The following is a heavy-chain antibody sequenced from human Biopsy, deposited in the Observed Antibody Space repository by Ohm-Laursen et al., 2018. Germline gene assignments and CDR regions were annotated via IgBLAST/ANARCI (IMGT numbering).Heavy chain of an antibody. V-gene: IGHV4-59*11. CDR1: GGSFTGHY. D-gene: IGHD4-23*01. Sequence: SETLSLTCIVSGGSFTGHYWSWIRQPPGKGLEWIGHISYTGYTSYNASLKSRVTISADTSRNHFSLRLSSLTAADTAVYYCARGSNDFGGLYFPRWGQGTLLTVSS. CDR3: ARGSNDFGGLYFPR. J-gene: IGHJ4*02. CDR2: ISYTGYT.